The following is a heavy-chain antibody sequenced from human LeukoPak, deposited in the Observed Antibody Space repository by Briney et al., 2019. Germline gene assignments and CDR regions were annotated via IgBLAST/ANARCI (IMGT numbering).Heavy chain of an antibody. CDR2: ISDSGGGT. CDR1: GITLSNYG. V-gene: IGHV3-23*01. Sequence: GGSLRLSCAVSGITLSNYGMRWVRQAPGKGLEWVAGISDSGGGTNYADSVKGRFTISRDNPKNTLYLQMNSLRAEDTAVYFCAKRGVVIRVILVGFHKEAYCFDSWGQGALVTVSS. CDR3: AKRGVVIRVILVGFHKEAYCFDS. J-gene: IGHJ4*02. D-gene: IGHD3-22*01.